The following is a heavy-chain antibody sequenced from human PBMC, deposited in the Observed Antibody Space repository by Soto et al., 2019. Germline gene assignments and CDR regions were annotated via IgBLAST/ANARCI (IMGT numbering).Heavy chain of an antibody. CDR2: IIPIFGTA. D-gene: IGHD7-27*01. V-gene: IGHV1-69*01. Sequence: QVQLVQSGAEVKKPGSSVKVSCKASGGTFSSYAISWVRQAPAQGLEWMGGIIPIFGTANYAQKFQGRVTITPDESKRTAYMELSSLRSEDTAVYYCARKPFDSPGAFRFDPWGQVTLVTVAS. J-gene: IGHJ5*02. CDR1: GGTFSSYA. CDR3: ARKPFDSPGAFRFDP.